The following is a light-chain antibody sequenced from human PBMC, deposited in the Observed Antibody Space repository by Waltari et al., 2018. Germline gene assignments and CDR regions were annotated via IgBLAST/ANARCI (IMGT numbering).Light chain of an antibody. CDR1: RRDVGGYNY. CDR3: SSYTSSSPVV. J-gene: IGLJ2*01. CDR2: VFS. Sequence: QSALTQPASVSESPGQSITISCTGTRRDVGGYNYVPWYQQPPGKAPKLMIYVFSKRPSGVSNRFSGSKSGNTASLTISGLQAEDEADYYCSSYTSSSPVVFGGGTKLTVL. V-gene: IGLV2-14*01.